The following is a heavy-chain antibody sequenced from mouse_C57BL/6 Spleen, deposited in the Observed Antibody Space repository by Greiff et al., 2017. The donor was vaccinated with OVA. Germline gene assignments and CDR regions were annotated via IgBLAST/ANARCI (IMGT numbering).Heavy chain of an antibody. J-gene: IGHJ1*03. CDR2: ISSGSSTI. D-gene: IGHD2-3*01. CDR1: GFTFSDYG. CDR3: ARGGYYGYWYFDV. Sequence: EVQLVESGGGLVKPGGSLKLSCAASGFTFSDYGMHWVRQAPEKGLEWVAYISSGSSTIYYADTVKGRFTISRDNAKNTLFLQMTSLRSEDTAMYYCARGGYYGYWYFDVWGTGTTVTVSS. V-gene: IGHV5-17*01.